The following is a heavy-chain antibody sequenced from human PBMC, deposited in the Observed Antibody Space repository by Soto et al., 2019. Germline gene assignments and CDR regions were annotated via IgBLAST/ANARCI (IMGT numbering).Heavy chain of an antibody. D-gene: IGHD6-13*01. CDR1: GGTFSSYA. CDR3: ARDTREDSSRWRFAH. Sequence: SVKCSCKASGGTFSSYAISWVRQAPGQGLEWMGGIIPIFGTANYAQKFQGRVTITADESTSTAYMELSSLRSEDTAVYYCARDTREDSSRWRFAHWGQGTLVTVSS. J-gene: IGHJ4*02. CDR2: IIPIFGTA. V-gene: IGHV1-69*13.